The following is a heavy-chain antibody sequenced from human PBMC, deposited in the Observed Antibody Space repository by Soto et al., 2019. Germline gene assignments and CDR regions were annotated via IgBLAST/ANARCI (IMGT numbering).Heavy chain of an antibody. V-gene: IGHV1-3*01. D-gene: IGHD5-18*01. CDR2: INAGNGNT. Sequence: ASVKVSCKASGSIFSDYRVTWVRQAPGQGLEWMGWINAGNGNTKYSQKFQGRVTITRDTSASTAYMELSSLRAEDTAVYYCARVGGYSYNFDYWGQGTLVTVSS. CDR1: GSIFSDYR. J-gene: IGHJ4*02. CDR3: ARVGGYSYNFDY.